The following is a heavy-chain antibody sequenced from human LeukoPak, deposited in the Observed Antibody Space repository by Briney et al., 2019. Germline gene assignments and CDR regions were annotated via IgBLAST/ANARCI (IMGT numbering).Heavy chain of an antibody. V-gene: IGHV1-8*01. D-gene: IGHD6-13*01. CDR2: MNPNSGNT. CDR1: GYTFTSYD. Sequence: GASVKVSCKASGYTFTSYDINWVRQATGQGLEWMGWMNPNSGNTGYAQKFQGRVTMTRNTSISTAYVELSSLRSEDTAVYYCARAPPLYSSSWYGCVRGGQTKIYYFDYWGQGTLVTVSS. CDR3: ARAPPLYSSSWYGCVRGGQTKIYYFDY. J-gene: IGHJ4*02.